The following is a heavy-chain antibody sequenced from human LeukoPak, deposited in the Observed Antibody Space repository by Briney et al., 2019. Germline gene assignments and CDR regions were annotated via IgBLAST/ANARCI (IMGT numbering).Heavy chain of an antibody. Sequence: SETLSLTCTVSGVSISSYYWTWIRQPPGKGLEWIGYIYYSGSTNYNPSLKSRVTISVDMSKNQFSLKLNSVTAADTAVYCWARVRALSYYDSSGDLYYFDYWGQGTLVTVSS. CDR1: GVSISSYY. D-gene: IGHD3-22*01. J-gene: IGHJ4*02. CDR3: ARVRALSYYDSSGDLYYFDY. CDR2: IYYSGST. V-gene: IGHV4-59*01.